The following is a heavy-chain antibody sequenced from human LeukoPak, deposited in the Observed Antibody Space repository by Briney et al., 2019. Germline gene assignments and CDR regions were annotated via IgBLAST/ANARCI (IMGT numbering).Heavy chain of an antibody. J-gene: IGHJ4*02. CDR1: GYTFTSYA. V-gene: IGHV1-3*01. Sequence: GASVKVSCKASGYTFTSYAMHWVRQAPGQRLEWMGWINAGNGNTKYSQKFQGRVTITRDTSASTAYMELSSLRSEDTAVYYCARGSSNSGSYYGPAGYWGQGTLVTVSS. D-gene: IGHD1-26*01. CDR2: INAGNGNT. CDR3: ARGSSNSGSYYGPAGY.